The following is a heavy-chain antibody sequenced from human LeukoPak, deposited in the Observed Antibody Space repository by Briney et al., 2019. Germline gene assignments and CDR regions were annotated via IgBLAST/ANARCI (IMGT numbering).Heavy chain of an antibody. J-gene: IGHJ4*02. Sequence: GSLRLSCAASGFTFSTYWMSWVRQAPGKGPEWVANIKQDGSEKYYVDSVKGRFTISRDNAKNSLYLQMNSLRAEDTAVYYCARVGSSWYNFDYWGQGTLVTVSS. CDR3: ARVGSSWYNFDY. V-gene: IGHV3-7*01. CDR1: GFTFSTYW. D-gene: IGHD6-13*01. CDR2: IKQDGSEK.